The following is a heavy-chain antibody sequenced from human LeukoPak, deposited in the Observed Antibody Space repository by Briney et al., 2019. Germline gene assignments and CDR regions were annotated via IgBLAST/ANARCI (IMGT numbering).Heavy chain of an antibody. V-gene: IGHV4-59*01. CDR3: ARVVNFWSGYYFDY. CDR1: GGSISSYY. CDR2: IYYSGST. Sequence: PSETLSLTCTVSGGSISSYYWSWIRQPPGKGLEWIGYIYYSGSTNYNPSLKSRVTISVDTSKNQFSLKLSSVTAADTAVYYCARVVNFWSGYYFDYWGQGTLVTVSS. D-gene: IGHD3-3*01. J-gene: IGHJ4*02.